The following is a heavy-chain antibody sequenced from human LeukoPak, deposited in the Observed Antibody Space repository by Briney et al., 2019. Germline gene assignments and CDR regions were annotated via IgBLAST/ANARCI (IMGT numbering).Heavy chain of an antibody. D-gene: IGHD6-19*01. J-gene: IGHJ5*02. Sequence: SLSLTCAVSAGSLSSGGYSWSWLRQQPGKGREGCGYTYFSGSTYKNPSLKRRVTISVPSSKNQFTLKLSAVTAAATATYSCARAGVAEGWFAPGRQGTLVTVPS. V-gene: IGHV4-30-4*07. CDR2: TYFSGST. CDR3: ARAGVAEGWFAP. CDR1: AGSLSSGGYS.